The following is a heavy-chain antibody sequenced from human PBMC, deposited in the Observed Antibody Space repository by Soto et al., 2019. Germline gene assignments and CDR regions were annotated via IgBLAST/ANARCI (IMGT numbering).Heavy chain of an antibody. V-gene: IGHV3-30*18. J-gene: IGHJ4*02. CDR2: ISYDGSNK. Sequence: PGGSLRLSCAASGFTFSSYGMHWGRQAPGKGLEWVAVISYDGSNKYYADSVKGRFTISRDNSKNTLYLQMNSLRAEDTAVYYCAKVFVSTHYGSERFFDYWGQGTLVTVSS. D-gene: IGHD3-10*01. CDR3: AKVFVSTHYGSERFFDY. CDR1: GFTFSSYG.